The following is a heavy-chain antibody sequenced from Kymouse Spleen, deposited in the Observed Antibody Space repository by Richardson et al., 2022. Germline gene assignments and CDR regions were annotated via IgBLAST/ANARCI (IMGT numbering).Heavy chain of an antibody. CDR2: IRSKANSYAT. D-gene: IGHD1-20*01,IGHD1-7*01. CDR1: GFTFSGSA. Sequence: EVQLVESGGGLVQPGGSLKLSCAASGFTFSGSAMHWVRQASGKGLEWVGRIRSKANSYATAYAASVKGRFTISRDDSKNTAYLQMNSLKTEDTAVYYCTSNWKNLDPWGQGTLVTVSS. V-gene: IGHV3-73*02. CDR3: TSNWKNLDP. J-gene: IGHJ5*02.